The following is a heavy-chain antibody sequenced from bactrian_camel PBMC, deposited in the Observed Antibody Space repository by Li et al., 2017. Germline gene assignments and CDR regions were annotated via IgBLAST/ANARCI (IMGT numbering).Heavy chain of an antibody. CDR1: GFTFSDTA. CDR2: ITDGGSAK. D-gene: IGHD5*01. V-gene: IGHV3S42*01. J-gene: IGHJ4*01. Sequence: DVQLVESGGGEVQPGGSLRLSCAASGFTFSDTAMTWVRQAAGKGVEWISSITDGGSAKRYADSVKGRFTISRDNAKNMLYLQLNDVTTEDTAMYYCATSDGLGQGDSMGKQGTQVTVS.